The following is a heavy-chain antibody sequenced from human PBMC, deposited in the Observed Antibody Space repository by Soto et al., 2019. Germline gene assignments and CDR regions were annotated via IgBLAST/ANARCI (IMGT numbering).Heavy chain of an antibody. Sequence: VKVSCKASGGTFRTYSITWVRQAPGQGLEWMGKIIPILDMANYAQKFQGRVTITADKSTSIAYMELNSLRSEDTAVYYCARGPVVVVPDDMFTRHNWFDPWGQGTRVTVSS. CDR1: GGTFRTYS. D-gene: IGHD2-2*01. V-gene: IGHV1-69*02. CDR3: ARGPVVVVPDDMFTRHNWFDP. J-gene: IGHJ5*02. CDR2: IIPILDMA.